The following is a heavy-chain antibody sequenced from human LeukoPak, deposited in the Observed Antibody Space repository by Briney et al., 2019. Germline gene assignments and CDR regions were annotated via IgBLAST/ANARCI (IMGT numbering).Heavy chain of an antibody. Sequence: SETLSLTCTVSGGSISSGSYYWSWIRQPAGKGLVWIGSIYTSGSTNYNPSLKSRVTISVDTSKNQFSLKLSSVTAADTAVYYCARVSQLGIPDYWGQGTLVTVSS. V-gene: IGHV4-61*02. CDR2: IYTSGST. CDR3: ARVSQLGIPDY. J-gene: IGHJ4*02. CDR1: GGSISSGSYY. D-gene: IGHD7-27*01.